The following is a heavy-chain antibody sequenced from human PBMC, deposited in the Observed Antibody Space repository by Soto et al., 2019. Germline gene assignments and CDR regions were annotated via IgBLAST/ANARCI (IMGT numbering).Heavy chain of an antibody. V-gene: IGHV3-30*18. CDR3: AKRSCFQLAEYFQH. CDR2: ISYDGSNK. J-gene: IGHJ1*01. Sequence: GGSVRLSCAASGVSFSSYGMHWVRQAPGKGLEWVAVISYDGSNKYYADSVKGRFTISRDNSKHTLYLQMNSLRAEDTAVYYCAKRSCFQLAEYFQHWGQGTLVIVSS. D-gene: IGHD3-22*01. CDR1: GVSFSSYG.